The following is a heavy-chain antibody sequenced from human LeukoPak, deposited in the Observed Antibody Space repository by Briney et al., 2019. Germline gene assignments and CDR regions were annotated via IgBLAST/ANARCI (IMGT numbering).Heavy chain of an antibody. CDR3: TTFLEWELRQFAFDI. D-gene: IGHD1-26*01. J-gene: IGHJ3*02. CDR2: INPSGGST. Sequence: ASVKVSCKASGYTFTSYYMHWVRQAPGQGLEWMGIINPSGGSTSYAQKFQGRVTMTRDTSTSTVYMELSSLRSEDTAVYYCTTFLEWELRQFAFDIWGQGTMVTVSS. V-gene: IGHV1-46*01. CDR1: GYTFTSYY.